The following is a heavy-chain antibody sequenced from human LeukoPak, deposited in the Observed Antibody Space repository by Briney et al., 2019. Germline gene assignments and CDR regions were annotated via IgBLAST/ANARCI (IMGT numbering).Heavy chain of an antibody. CDR2: INHSGST. CDR1: GGSFSGYY. J-gene: IGHJ5*02. D-gene: IGHD6-19*01. Sequence: SETLSLTCAVCGGSFSGYYWSWIRQPPGKGLEWIGEINHSGSTNYNPSLKSRVTISVDTSKNQFSLKLSSVTAADTAVYYCARGKMWSGYSSGWSSWFDPWGQGTLVTVSS. V-gene: IGHV4-34*01. CDR3: ARGKMWSGYSSGWSSWFDP.